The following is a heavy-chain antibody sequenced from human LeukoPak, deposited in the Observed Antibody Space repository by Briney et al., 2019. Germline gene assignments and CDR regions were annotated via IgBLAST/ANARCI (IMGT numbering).Heavy chain of an antibody. Sequence: SETLSLTCTVSGGSISSYYWSWIRQPPGKGLEWIGYIYTSGSTNYNPSLKSRVTISVDTSKNQFSLKLSSVTAADTAVDYCARQLYHGGPFDPWGQGTLVTVSS. V-gene: IGHV4-4*09. CDR3: ARQLYHGGPFDP. J-gene: IGHJ5*02. D-gene: IGHD2-2*01. CDR2: IYTSGST. CDR1: GGSISSYY.